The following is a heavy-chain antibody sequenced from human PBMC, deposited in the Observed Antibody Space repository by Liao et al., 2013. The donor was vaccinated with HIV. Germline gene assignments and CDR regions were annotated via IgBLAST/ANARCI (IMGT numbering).Heavy chain of an antibody. V-gene: IGHV4-4*07. D-gene: IGHD5-24*01. CDR2: VYGSGST. J-gene: IGHJ4*02. Sequence: QVQLQESGPGLVKPSETLSLTCTVSGAPISGYYWSWIRQPAGKGLEWIGRVYGSGSTDYNPSLKSRVTMSLDRSKNHFSLRLRSVTAADTAIYYCARGGGSYEFDFWGQGNLVTVSS. CDR1: GAPISGYY. CDR3: ARGGGSYEFDF.